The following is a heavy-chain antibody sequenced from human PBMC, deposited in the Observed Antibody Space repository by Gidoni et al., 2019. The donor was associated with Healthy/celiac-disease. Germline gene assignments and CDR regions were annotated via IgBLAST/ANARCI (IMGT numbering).Heavy chain of an antibody. V-gene: IGHV4-34*01. CDR2: INHSGST. J-gene: IGHJ5*02. CDR1: GGSFSGYY. Sequence: QVQLQQWGAGLLKPSETLSLTCAVYGGSFSGYYWSWIRQPPGKGLEWIGEINHSGSTNYNPSLKSRVTISVDTSKNQFSLKLSSVTAADTAVYYCARRRDIVVVVAEPSPVRKYNWFDPWGQGTLVTVSS. D-gene: IGHD2-15*01. CDR3: ARRRDIVVVVAEPSPVRKYNWFDP.